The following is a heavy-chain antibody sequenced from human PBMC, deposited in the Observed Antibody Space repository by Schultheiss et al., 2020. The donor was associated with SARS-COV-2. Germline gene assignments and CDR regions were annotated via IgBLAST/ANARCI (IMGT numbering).Heavy chain of an antibody. CDR1: GGSISSYY. J-gene: IGHJ4*02. CDR3: ARGALQKYYYDSSGYYSFDY. Sequence: SQTLSLTCTVSGGSISSYYWSWIRQPPGKGLEWIGYIYYSGSTYYNPSLKSRVTISVDTSKNQFSLKLSSVTAADTAVYYCARGALQKYYYDSSGYYSFDYWGQGTLVTVSS. CDR2: IYYSGST. D-gene: IGHD3-22*01. V-gene: IGHV4-30-4*01.